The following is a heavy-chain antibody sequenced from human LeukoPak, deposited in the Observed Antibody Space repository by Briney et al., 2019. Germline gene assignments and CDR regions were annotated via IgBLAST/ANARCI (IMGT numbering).Heavy chain of an antibody. J-gene: IGHJ6*03. CDR3: AGGRSRGYYYMDV. CDR2: IYYSGNT. V-gene: IGHV4-59*08. Sequence: SETLSLTCTVSGGSISSYYWSWIRQPPGKGLEGIGYIYYSGNTNYNPSLKSRVTISVDTSKNQFSLKLSSVTAADTAVYYCAGGRSRGYYYMDVWGKGTTVTVSS. CDR1: GGSISSYY. D-gene: IGHD3-10*01.